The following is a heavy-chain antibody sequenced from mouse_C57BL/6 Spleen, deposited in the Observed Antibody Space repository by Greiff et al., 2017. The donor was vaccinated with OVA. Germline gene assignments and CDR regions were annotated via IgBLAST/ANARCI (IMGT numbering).Heavy chain of an antibody. D-gene: IGHD2-5*01. CDR3: ARGAYSNYVDYAMDY. Sequence: QVQLQQPGAELVKPGASVKMSCKASGYTFTSYWITWVKQRPGQGLEWIGDIYPGSGSTNYNEKFKSKATLTVDTSSSTAYMQLSSLTSEDSAVYYCARGAYSNYVDYAMDYWGQGTSVTVSS. J-gene: IGHJ4*01. V-gene: IGHV1-55*01. CDR2: IYPGSGST. CDR1: GYTFTSYW.